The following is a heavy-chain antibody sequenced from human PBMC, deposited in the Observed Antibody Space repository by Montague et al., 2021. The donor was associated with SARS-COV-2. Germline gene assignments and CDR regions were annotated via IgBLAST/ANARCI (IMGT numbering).Heavy chain of an antibody. J-gene: IGHJ4*02. CDR3: VRVGVSNWYSFFDY. CDR1: GGSISSYY. D-gene: IGHD6-13*01. Sequence: SETLSLTYTVSGGSISSYYWSWILQPPGKGLEWIGYIFNSGSTNYNPSLKSRVTISVDTSKNQLSLRLRSVTAADTAVYYCVRVGVSNWYSFFDYWGQGTLVTVSS. CDR2: IFNSGST. V-gene: IGHV4-59*01.